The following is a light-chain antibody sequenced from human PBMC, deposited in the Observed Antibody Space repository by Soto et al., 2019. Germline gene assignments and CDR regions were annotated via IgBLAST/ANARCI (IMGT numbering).Light chain of an antibody. V-gene: IGLV2-23*01. Sequence: QSVLTQPASVSGSPGQSITISCTGTSSDVGSYNLVSWYQQLPGKAPKLMIFGGTKRPSGVSSRFSGSKSGNTASLTISELQAEDEADYYCCSYAGSSTLYVFGTGTKLTVL. CDR1: SSDVGSYNL. J-gene: IGLJ1*01. CDR2: GGT. CDR3: CSYAGSSTLYV.